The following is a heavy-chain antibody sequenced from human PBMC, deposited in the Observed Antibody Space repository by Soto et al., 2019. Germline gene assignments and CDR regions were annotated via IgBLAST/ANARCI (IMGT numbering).Heavy chain of an antibody. CDR3: ARGSYSSSWYVDY. Sequence: QVQLVESGGAVVQPGRSLRLSCAASGFTFSSYGMHWVRQAPGKGLEWVAVIWYDGSNKYYADSVKGRFTISRDNSKNTLYLQMNSLRAEDTAVYYCARGSYSSSWYVDYWGQGTLVTVSS. CDR2: IWYDGSNK. D-gene: IGHD6-13*01. CDR1: GFTFSSYG. V-gene: IGHV3-33*01. J-gene: IGHJ4*02.